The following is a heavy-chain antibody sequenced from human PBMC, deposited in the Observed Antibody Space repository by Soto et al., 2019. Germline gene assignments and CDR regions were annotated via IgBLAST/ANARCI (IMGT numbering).Heavy chain of an antibody. D-gene: IGHD3-22*01. Sequence: LSLTCTVSGDSVSGASYYWGWIRQPPGRGLEWIGYIYYSGSTTYNPSLKSRVTISVDTSKKQFSLKVSSVTAADTAVYYCARYYFDRNYFDYWGQGALVTVSS. CDR1: GDSVSGASYY. V-gene: IGHV4-61*01. J-gene: IGHJ4*02. CDR3: ARYYFDRNYFDY. CDR2: IYYSGST.